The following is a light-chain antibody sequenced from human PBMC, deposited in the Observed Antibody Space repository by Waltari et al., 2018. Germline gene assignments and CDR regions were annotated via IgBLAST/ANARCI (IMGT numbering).Light chain of an antibody. CDR2: VAS. CDR3: QHSSSAPFT. CDR1: QSISTY. V-gene: IGKV1-39*01. J-gene: IGKJ3*01. Sequence: IQMTQSPSSLSASVGDRVNITCRASQSISTYLNWYQKKPGKAPNLLIYVASTLQSGVPSRFRGSGSGTDFILTISSLQPEDFATYYCQHSSSAPFTFSPGTTVDIK.